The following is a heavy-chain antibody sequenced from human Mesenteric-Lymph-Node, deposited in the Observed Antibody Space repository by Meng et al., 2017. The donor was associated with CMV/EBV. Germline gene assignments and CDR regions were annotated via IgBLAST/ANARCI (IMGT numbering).Heavy chain of an antibody. CDR2: ISDTGSTS. V-gene: IGHV3-23*01. CDR3: VRGRELLFDY. CDR1: GFTFSSYG. J-gene: IGHJ4*02. D-gene: IGHD1-26*01. Sequence: GESLKISCAASGFTFSSYGMSWVRQAPGKGLEWVSGISDTGSTSYYPDSVKGRFTISRDNSKNTLYLQMNSLRAEDTAVYYCVRGRELLFDYWGQGTLVTVSS.